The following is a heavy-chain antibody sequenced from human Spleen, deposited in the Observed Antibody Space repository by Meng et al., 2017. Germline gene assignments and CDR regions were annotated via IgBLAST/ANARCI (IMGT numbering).Heavy chain of an antibody. V-gene: IGHV3-74*01. Sequence: EAPVVEFGGGLVQPGASLTLSCAASGFSLRSFWMHWVRQAPGKGLVWVARMNEDGSTINHAGSVMGRFIISRDSATNTLYLQMNSLRVEDTAVYHCVRDFGGNSDFWGQGTLVTVSS. CDR1: GFSLRSFW. CDR2: MNEDGSTI. J-gene: IGHJ4*02. CDR3: VRDFGGNSDF. D-gene: IGHD4-23*01.